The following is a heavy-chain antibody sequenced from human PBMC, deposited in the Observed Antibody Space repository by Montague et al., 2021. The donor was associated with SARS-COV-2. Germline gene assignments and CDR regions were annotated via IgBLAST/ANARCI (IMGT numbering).Heavy chain of an antibody. CDR3: ARSLLWFGELNAFDI. V-gene: IGHV2-70*11. CDR1: GFSLSTSGMC. D-gene: IGHD3-10*01. J-gene: IGHJ3*02. Sequence: VKPTQTLTLTCTFSGFSLSTSGMCVSWIRQPPGKALEWLARIDWDDDKYYSTSLKTRLTISKDTSKNQVVLTMTNVDPVDTATYYCARSLLWFGELNAFDIWGQGTMVTVSS. CDR2: IDWDDDK.